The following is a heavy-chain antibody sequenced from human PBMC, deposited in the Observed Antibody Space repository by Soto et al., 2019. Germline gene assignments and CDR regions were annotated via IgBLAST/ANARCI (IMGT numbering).Heavy chain of an antibody. Sequence: QVQLQESGPGLVKPSETLSLTCTVSGGSISSYYWSWIRQPPGKGLEWIGYIYYSGSTNYNPSLKSRVTISVDTSKNQFSLKLSSVTAADTAVYYCARQVTAYYYYYYMDVWGKGTTVTVSS. J-gene: IGHJ6*03. CDR3: ARQVTAYYYYYYMDV. V-gene: IGHV4-59*01. CDR1: GGSISSYY. CDR2: IYYSGST. D-gene: IGHD4-4*01.